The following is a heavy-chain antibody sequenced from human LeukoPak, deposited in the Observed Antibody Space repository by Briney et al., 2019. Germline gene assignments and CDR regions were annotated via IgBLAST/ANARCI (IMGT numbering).Heavy chain of an antibody. CDR1: GYTFTSYD. CDR3: ARDYDTVTSPFDY. D-gene: IGHD4-17*01. CDR2: MNPNSGNT. Sequence: ASVKVSCKASGYTFTSYDINWVRQATGQGLEWMEWMNPNSGNTGYAQKFQGRVTITRDTSASTAYMELSSLRSEDTAVYYCARDYDTVTSPFDYWGQGTLVTVSS. J-gene: IGHJ4*02. V-gene: IGHV1-8*03.